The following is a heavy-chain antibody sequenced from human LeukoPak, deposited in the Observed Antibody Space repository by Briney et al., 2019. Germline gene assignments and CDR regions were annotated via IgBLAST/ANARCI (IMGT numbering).Heavy chain of an antibody. Sequence: SETLSLTCTVSGGSISSGSYYWSWIRQPAGKGLEWIGRIYTSGSTNYNPSLKSRVTLSVDTSKNQFSLKLSSVTAADTAVYYCASAAVAGTGAVDYWGQGTLVTVSS. CDR1: GGSISSGSYY. CDR2: IYTSGST. D-gene: IGHD6-19*01. J-gene: IGHJ4*02. CDR3: ASAAVAGTGAVDY. V-gene: IGHV4-61*02.